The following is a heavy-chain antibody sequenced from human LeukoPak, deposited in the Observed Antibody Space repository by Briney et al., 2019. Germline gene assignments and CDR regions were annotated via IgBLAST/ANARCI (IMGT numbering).Heavy chain of an antibody. CDR2: MYTSGST. CDR1: GVSISTYY. Sequence: PSETLSLTCTVSGVSISTYYWSWIRQPAGKGLEWIGRMYTSGSTNYNPSLKSRVTMSVDTSKNQFSLKLSSVTAADTAVYYCARSIAAAEPLDFWGQGTLVTVSS. D-gene: IGHD6-13*01. J-gene: IGHJ4*02. CDR3: ARSIAAAEPLDF. V-gene: IGHV4-4*07.